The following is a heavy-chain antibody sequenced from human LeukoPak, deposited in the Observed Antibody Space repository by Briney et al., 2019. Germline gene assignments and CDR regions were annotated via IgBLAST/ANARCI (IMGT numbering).Heavy chain of an antibody. J-gene: IGHJ3*02. CDR3: AEKGRAHAFDI. CDR2: ISGSGGST. Sequence: PGGSLRLSCTASGVRFSSYAMSWVRQAPGKGLEWVSAISGSGGSTYYADSVKGRFTISRDNSKNTLYLQMNSLRAEDTAVYYCAEKGRAHAFDIWGQGTMVTVSS. CDR1: GVRFSSYA. V-gene: IGHV3-23*01.